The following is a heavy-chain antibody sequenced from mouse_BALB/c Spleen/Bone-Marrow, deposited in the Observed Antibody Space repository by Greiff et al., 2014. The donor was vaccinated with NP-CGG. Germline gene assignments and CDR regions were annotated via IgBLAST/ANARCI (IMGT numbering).Heavy chain of an antibody. CDR2: IYPGNSDT. CDR3: TRSPTMITTYSGAMDY. CDR1: GYSFTSYW. V-gene: IGHV1-5*01. Sequence: EVQLQQSGTVLAGPGASVKMSCKAFGYSFTSYWMLWVKQRPGQGLEWIGAIYPGNSDTSYNQKFKGKAKLTAVSSASTAYMELSSLTNEDSAVYYCTRSPTMITTYSGAMDYWGQGTSVTVSA. D-gene: IGHD2-4*01. J-gene: IGHJ4*01.